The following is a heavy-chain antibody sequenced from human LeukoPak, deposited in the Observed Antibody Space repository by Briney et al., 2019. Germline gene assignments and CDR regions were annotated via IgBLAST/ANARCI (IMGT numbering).Heavy chain of an antibody. CDR2: INHSGST. J-gene: IGHJ4*02. V-gene: IGHV4-34*01. CDR3: ARGRLPYSSSWYVLDF. CDR1: GGSFSGYY. Sequence: SETLSLTCAVYGGSFSGYYWSWIRQPPGKGLEWIGEINHSGSTNYNPSLKSRVTISEDTSKNQFSLNLSSVTAADTAMYYCARGRLPYSSSWYVLDFWGQGTLVTVSS. D-gene: IGHD6-13*01.